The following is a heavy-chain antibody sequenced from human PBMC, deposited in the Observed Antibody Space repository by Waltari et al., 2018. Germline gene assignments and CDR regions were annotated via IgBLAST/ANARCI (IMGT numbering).Heavy chain of an antibody. D-gene: IGHD2-21*01. J-gene: IGHJ4*02. CDR1: GFTFRDYA. Sequence: EVQLLESGGGLVQPGGSLRLSCTVSGFTFRDYAMTWVRQAPGKGLEWVALVGSSGDATYYADSVKGRFSISRDNSRNTLYLQMNSLRAEDTAMYYCAKRGAPGELWFFDYWGQGNLVTVSS. CDR3: AKRGAPGELWFFDY. CDR2: VGSSGDAT. V-gene: IGHV3-23*01.